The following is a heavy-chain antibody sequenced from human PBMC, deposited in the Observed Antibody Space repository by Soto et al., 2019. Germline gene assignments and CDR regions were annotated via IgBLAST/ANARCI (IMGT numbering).Heavy chain of an antibody. D-gene: IGHD4-4*01. Sequence: GGFLRLSCAASGFTFSSFAMHWVRQAPGKGLEWVAIVSYDGGTKYYADSVKGRFTISRDNSKNTLYLQWGSLKASDSALYYCERGKYSSPRGGLDVWGQGTPVTVSS. J-gene: IGHJ6*02. CDR3: ERGKYSSPRGGLDV. CDR1: GFTFSSFA. CDR2: VSYDGGTK. V-gene: IGHV3-30*03.